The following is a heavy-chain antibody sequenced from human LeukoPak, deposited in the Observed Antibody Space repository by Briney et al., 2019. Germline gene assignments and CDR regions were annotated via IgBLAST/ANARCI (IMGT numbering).Heavy chain of an antibody. CDR3: ASDCSGGSCYSDY. J-gene: IGHJ4*02. V-gene: IGHV4-34*01. D-gene: IGHD2-15*01. CDR2: INHSGST. Sequence: PSETLSLTCAVYGGSFSGYYWSWIRQPPGKGLEWIGEINHSGSTNYNPSLKSRVTISVDTSKNQFSLKLSSVTAADTAVYYCASDCSGGSCYSDYWGQGTLVTVSS. CDR1: GGSFSGYY.